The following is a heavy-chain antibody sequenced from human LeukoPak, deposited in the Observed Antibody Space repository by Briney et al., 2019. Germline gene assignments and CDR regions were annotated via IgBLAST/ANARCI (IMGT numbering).Heavy chain of an antibody. CDR3: ARGGNYYGPGSYYNWFDP. V-gene: IGHV4-34*01. CDR1: GGSFSGYY. D-gene: IGHD3-10*01. J-gene: IGHJ5*02. CDR2: INHSGST. Sequence: NPSETLSLTCAVYGGSFSGYYWSWIRQPPGKGLEWIGEINHSGSTNYNPSLKSRVTISVDTSKNQFSLKLSSVTAADTAVYYCARGGNYYGPGSYYNWFDPWGQGTLVTVSS.